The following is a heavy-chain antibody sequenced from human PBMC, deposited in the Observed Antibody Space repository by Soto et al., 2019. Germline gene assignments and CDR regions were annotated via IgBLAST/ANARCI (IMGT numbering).Heavy chain of an antibody. J-gene: IGHJ2*01. Sequence: PGGSLRLSCASSVFTFDDFAMHWVRQAPGKGLEWVSGINWNSGDIDYADSVRGRFTISRDNAKNALYLQMNSLRAEDAAFYYCVKDIGASGAYWYFDLWGRGTLVTVSS. CDR3: VKDIGASGAYWYFDL. CDR2: INWNSGDI. D-gene: IGHD2-8*02. CDR1: VFTFDDFA. V-gene: IGHV3-9*01.